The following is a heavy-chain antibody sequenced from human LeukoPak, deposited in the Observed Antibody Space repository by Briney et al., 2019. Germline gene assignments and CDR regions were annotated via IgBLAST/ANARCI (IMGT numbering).Heavy chain of an antibody. CDR3: ARDHDYYGSGSYYLRRFDY. Sequence: SETLSLTCSVSGYSISSAYYWGWIRQPPGKGLEWIGTMYHSGSTNYNPSLKSRVTISVDTSKNQFSLKLSSVTAADTAVYYCARDHDYYGSGSYYLRRFDYWGQGTLVTVSS. D-gene: IGHD3-10*01. CDR2: MYHSGST. J-gene: IGHJ4*02. V-gene: IGHV4-38-2*02. CDR1: GYSISSAYY.